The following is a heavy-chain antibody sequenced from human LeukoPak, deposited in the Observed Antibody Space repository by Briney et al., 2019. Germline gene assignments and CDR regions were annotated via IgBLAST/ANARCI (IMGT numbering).Heavy chain of an antibody. V-gene: IGHV4-59*12. D-gene: IGHD3-10*01. J-gene: IGHJ5*02. Sequence: SETLSLTCTVSGVSISSYYWSWIRQPPGRGVEWIGYLYYSGSTNYKPSLKSRVTISVDTSKNQFSLKLSSVTAADTAVYYCARVGAANWFDPWGQGTLVTVSS. CDR2: LYYSGST. CDR1: GVSISSYY. CDR3: ARVGAANWFDP.